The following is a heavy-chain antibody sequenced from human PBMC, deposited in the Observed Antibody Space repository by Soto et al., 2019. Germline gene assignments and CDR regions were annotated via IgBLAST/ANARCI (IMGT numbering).Heavy chain of an antibody. CDR2: IIPIFGTA. V-gene: IGHV1-69*13. D-gene: IGHD3-10*01. J-gene: IGHJ6*02. CDR1: GGTFSSYA. Sequence: SVKVSCKTSGGTFSSYAICWVRQAPGQGLEWMGGIIPIFGTANYAQKFQGRVSITADDSTSTAYMELSSLRSEDTAVYFCASGNYGSGSYYNAPYYYYGMDVWGQGTTVTVSS. CDR3: ASGNYGSGSYYNAPYYYYGMDV.